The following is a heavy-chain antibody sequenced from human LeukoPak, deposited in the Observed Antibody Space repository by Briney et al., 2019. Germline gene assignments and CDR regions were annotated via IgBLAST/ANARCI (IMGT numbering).Heavy chain of an antibody. CDR2: ISHSGNT. CDR3: ARVRVVTQDFDY. V-gene: IGHV4-59*01. CDR1: GGSFSSYY. J-gene: IGHJ4*02. Sequence: PSETLSLTCAVYGGSFSSYYWSWIRQPPGKGLEWIGFISHSGNTNYNPSLKSRVTISIDTSKSQFSLKLRSVIAADTAVYYCARVRVVTQDFDYWGQGTLVTVSP. D-gene: IGHD4-23*01.